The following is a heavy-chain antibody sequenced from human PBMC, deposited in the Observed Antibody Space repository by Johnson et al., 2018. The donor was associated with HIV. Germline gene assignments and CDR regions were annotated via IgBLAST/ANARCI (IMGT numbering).Heavy chain of an antibody. CDR1: GFTVSSNY. V-gene: IGHV3-30*18. Sequence: QVQLVESGGGLVQPGRSLRLSCAASGFTVSSNYMSWVRQAPGKGLEWVAVISYDGSNKYYADSVKGRFTISRDNSKNTLSLHTNSLRADDTAVYYCAKEGPRRSSWSDAFDIWGQGTMVTVSS. D-gene: IGHD6-13*01. CDR2: ISYDGSNK. J-gene: IGHJ3*02. CDR3: AKEGPRRSSWSDAFDI.